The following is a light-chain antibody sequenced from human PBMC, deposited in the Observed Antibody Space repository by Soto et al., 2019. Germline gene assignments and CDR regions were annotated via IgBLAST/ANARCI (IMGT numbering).Light chain of an antibody. CDR3: QQYDYLPFT. CDR1: QDISNY. V-gene: IGKV1-33*01. CDR2: DAS. J-gene: IGKJ3*01. Sequence: DIQMTQSPSSLSASVGDRVTVTCQASQDISNYLNWYQQKPGKAPKLLIYDASTVETGVRSGFSGSGSGTDFTFTNSSLLPEDVLTYYCQQYDYLPFTCGPGTKVDIK.